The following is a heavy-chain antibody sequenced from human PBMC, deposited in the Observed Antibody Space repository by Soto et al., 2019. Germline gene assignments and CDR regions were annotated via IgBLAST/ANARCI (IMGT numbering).Heavy chain of an antibody. J-gene: IGHJ3*01. V-gene: IGHV3-48*02. CDR3: ANNRGYNWDPNALAV. CDR1: GFTFSSYS. D-gene: IGHD1-20*01. CDR2: ISSSSNTM. Sequence: SLRLSCAASGFTFSSYSMNWVRQAPGKGLEWVSYISSSSNTMFYADSVKGRFTISRDNAENSLYLQMNSLRDEDTAVYYCANNRGYNWDPNALAVWGQGTVVTVPS.